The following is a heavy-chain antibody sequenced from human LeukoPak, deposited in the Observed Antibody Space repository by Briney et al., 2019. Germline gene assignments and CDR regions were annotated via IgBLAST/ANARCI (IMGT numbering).Heavy chain of an antibody. D-gene: IGHD6-19*01. CDR3: ARELSVAGHNWFGP. V-gene: IGHV4-31*03. J-gene: IGHJ5*02. CDR1: GGSISSGGYY. Sequence: SETLSLTCTVSGGSISSGGYYWSWIRQHPGKGLEWIGYIYYSGSTYYNPSLKSRVTISVDTSKNQFSLKLSSVTAADTAVYYCARELSVAGHNWFGPWGQGTLVTVSS. CDR2: IYYSGST.